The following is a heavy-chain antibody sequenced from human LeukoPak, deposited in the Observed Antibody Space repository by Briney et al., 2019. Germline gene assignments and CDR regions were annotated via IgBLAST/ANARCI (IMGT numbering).Heavy chain of an antibody. V-gene: IGHV3-48*02. Sequence: GGSLRLSCAAFGFTFSSYSMNWVRQAPGKGLEWLSYTTSSGGTIYYADSVKGRFTISRDNAKNSLYLQMNSPRDEDTAVYYCARVRAGYYCDNWGQGTLVTVSS. CDR1: GFTFSSYS. J-gene: IGHJ4*02. CDR3: ARVRAGYYCDN. CDR2: TTSSGGTI.